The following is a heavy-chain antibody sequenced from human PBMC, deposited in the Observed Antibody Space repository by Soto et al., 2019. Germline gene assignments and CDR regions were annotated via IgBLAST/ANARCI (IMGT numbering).Heavy chain of an antibody. CDR1: GYTFTRYD. CDR3: ARELEAGDYDY. D-gene: IGHD4-17*01. J-gene: IGHJ4*02. Sequence: ASVKVSCKASGYTFTRYDMHWVRRAPGQGLEWMGIINPSGGSTSYAQKFQGRVTMTRDTSTSTVYMELSSLRSEDTAVYYCARELEAGDYDYWGQGTLVTVSS. CDR2: INPSGGST. V-gene: IGHV1-46*01.